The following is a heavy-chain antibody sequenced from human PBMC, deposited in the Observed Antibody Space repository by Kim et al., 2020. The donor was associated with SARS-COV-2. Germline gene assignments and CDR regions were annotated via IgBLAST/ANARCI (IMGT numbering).Heavy chain of an antibody. CDR2: IYYNGNT. J-gene: IGHJ4*02. CDR3: ARLDVGAPFDC. D-gene: IGHD6-6*01. V-gene: IGHV4-39*01. Sequence: ISTVSCDSSSSSHFHWGWVRQPPDKRLEYIGAIYYNGNTYYNPSLKSRVTISLDTSKNQFSLKLTSVTAADTAVYYCARLDVGAPFDCWCQGTLVTVSS. CDR1: CDSSSSSHFH.